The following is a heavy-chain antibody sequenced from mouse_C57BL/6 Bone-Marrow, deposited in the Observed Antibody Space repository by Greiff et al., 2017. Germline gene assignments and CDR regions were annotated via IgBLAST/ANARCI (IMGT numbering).Heavy chain of an antibody. CDR1: GYTFTSYG. D-gene: IGHD1-1*01. J-gene: IGHJ3*01. Sequence: QVQLQQSGAELARPGASVKLSCKASGYTFTSYGISWVKQRTGQGLEWIGEIYPRSGNTYYNEKFKGKATLTADKSSSTAYMELRSLTSEVSAVYFCARSEYYGSNFAYWGQGTLVTVSA. V-gene: IGHV1-81*01. CDR2: IYPRSGNT. CDR3: ARSEYYGSNFAY.